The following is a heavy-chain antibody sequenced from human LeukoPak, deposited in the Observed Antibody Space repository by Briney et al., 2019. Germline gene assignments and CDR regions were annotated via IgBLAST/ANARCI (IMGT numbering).Heavy chain of an antibody. CDR3: VRDYYGSGKTRWFDP. D-gene: IGHD3-10*01. V-gene: IGHV3-23*01. Sequence: GGSLRLSCAASGFTFSSYAMNWVRLAPGKGLEWVSGISGSGGSTYYADSVKGRFTISRDNAKNTLYLQMTSLRVEDTAVYYCVRDYYGSGKTRWFDPWGQGTLVTVYS. J-gene: IGHJ5*02. CDR1: GFTFSSYA. CDR2: ISGSGGST.